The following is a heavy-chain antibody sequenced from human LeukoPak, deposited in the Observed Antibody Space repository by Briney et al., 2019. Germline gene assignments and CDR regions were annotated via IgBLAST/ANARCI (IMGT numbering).Heavy chain of an antibody. CDR1: GFAFSSYA. V-gene: IGHV3-23*01. CDR2: ISGSGGST. CDR3: AKDHSSGWPDCFDY. J-gene: IGHJ4*02. D-gene: IGHD6-19*01. Sequence: PGESLRLSCAASGFAFSSYAMNWVRQAPGKGLQWVSAISGSGGSTYYADSVKGRFTISRDNSKNTLYLQMNSLRDEDTAVYYCAKDHSSGWPDCFDYWGQGALVTVSS.